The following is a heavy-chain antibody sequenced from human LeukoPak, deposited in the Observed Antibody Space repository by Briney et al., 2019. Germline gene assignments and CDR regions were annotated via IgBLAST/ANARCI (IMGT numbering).Heavy chain of an antibody. V-gene: IGHV4-34*01. J-gene: IGHJ4*01. CDR2: INHSGST. CDR3: ASPIRYDFWSGSSD. Sequence: SETLSLTCAVSGESFRNYYWSWICQPPGKGLEWIGEINHSGSTNYNPSLKSRVTISVDTSKNQFSLKLSSMTAADTAVYYCASPIRYDFWSGSSDWGHGTLVTVSA. CDR1: GESFRNYY. D-gene: IGHD3-3*01.